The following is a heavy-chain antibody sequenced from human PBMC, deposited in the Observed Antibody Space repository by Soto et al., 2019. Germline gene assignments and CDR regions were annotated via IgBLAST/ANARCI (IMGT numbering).Heavy chain of an antibody. CDR2: TYYRSKWYN. V-gene: IGHV6-1*01. Sequence: SETLSLTCDISGDSVSSNSVAWNWIRQSPSRGLEWLGRTYYRSKWYNDYAVSVKSRITINPDTSKNQSSLQLNFVSPEDTAVYYCARRGTGYYFDYWGQGTLVTVSS. CDR3: ARRGTGYYFDY. CDR1: GDSVSSNSVA. J-gene: IGHJ4*02. D-gene: IGHD3-9*01.